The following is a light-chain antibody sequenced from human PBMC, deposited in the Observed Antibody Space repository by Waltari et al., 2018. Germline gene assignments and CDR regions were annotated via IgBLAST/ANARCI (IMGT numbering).Light chain of an antibody. CDR1: NTDVGFYNY. Sequence: QSALTQPASVSGSPGQSITISCTGTNTDVGFYNYVSWYQQHPGKAPQLLIYDVSARPSCVSNRFSCSKSGNTASLTISGLQAEDEADYYCNSYTGSSSWVFGGGTRLTVL. CDR2: DVS. CDR3: NSYTGSSSWV. V-gene: IGLV2-14*01. J-gene: IGLJ3*02.